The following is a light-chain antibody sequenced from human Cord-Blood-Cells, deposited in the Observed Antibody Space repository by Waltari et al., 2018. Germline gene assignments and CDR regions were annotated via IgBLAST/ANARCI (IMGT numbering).Light chain of an antibody. CDR1: SSDVGGYTN. Sequence: QSALTQPPSASGSPGQSVPISRTGTSSDVGGYTNVSWYQQHPGKAPKLMIYEVSKRPSGVPDRFSGSKSGTTASLTVSGLQAEDEADYYCSSYAGSNNLVFGGGTKLTVL. J-gene: IGLJ3*02. V-gene: IGLV2-8*01. CDR2: EVS. CDR3: SSYAGSNNLV.